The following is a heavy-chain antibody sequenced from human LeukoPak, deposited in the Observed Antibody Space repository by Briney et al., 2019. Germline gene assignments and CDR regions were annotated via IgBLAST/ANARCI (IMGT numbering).Heavy chain of an antibody. D-gene: IGHD2-8*01. J-gene: IGHJ4*02. CDR1: GFTFSGSA. Sequence: GGSLTLSCAASGFTFSGSAMHWVRQASGKGLEWVGRIGSKANSYATAYDASVKGRFTISRDDSKNMAYLQMNSLKTEDTAVYYCTRLTWEGVTNGMDYWGQGTLVTVSS. CDR3: TRLTWEGVTNGMDY. CDR2: IGSKANSYAT. V-gene: IGHV3-73*01.